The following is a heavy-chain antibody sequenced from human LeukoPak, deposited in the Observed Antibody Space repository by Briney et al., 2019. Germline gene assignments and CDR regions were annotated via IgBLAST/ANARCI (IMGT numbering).Heavy chain of an antibody. CDR1: GYTFTGYY. CDR2: INPNSGGT. D-gene: IGHD5-18*01. V-gene: IGHV1-2*02. Sequence: ASVKVSCKASGYTFTGYYMHWVRQAPGQGLEWMGWINPNSGGTNYAQKFQGRVTMTRDTSISTVYMELSSLRSEDTAVYYCARFTYSYVNYWGQGTLVTVSS. CDR3: ARFTYSYVNY. J-gene: IGHJ4*02.